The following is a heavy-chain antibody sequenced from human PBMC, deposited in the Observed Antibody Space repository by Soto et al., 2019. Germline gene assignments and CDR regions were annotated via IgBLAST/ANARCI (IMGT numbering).Heavy chain of an antibody. D-gene: IGHD1-26*01. CDR2: TSGSGGST. J-gene: IGHJ4*02. V-gene: IGHV3-23*01. CDR1: GFTFSSYA. Sequence: VGSLRLSCAASGFTFSSYAMSWVRQAPGKGLEWVSATSGSGGSTYYADSVKGRFTISRDNSKNTLYLQMNSLRAEDTAVYYCAKDRVGAQPIYFDYWGQGTLVTVSS. CDR3: AKDRVGAQPIYFDY.